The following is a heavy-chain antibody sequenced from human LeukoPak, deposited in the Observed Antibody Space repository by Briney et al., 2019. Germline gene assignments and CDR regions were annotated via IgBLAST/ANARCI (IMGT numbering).Heavy chain of an antibody. CDR3: ATPLDYYDSSGYHQGGD. CDR1: EFTFSTYW. V-gene: IGHV3-7*03. D-gene: IGHD3-22*01. CDR2: IKEDGTNK. J-gene: IGHJ4*02. Sequence: GGSLRLSCAASEFTFSTYWMTWVRQAPGKGLEWVANIKEDGTNKNYVDSVKGRFTISRDNAKNSLYLQMNSLRAEDTAVYYCATPLDYYDSSGYHQGGDWGQGTLVTVSS.